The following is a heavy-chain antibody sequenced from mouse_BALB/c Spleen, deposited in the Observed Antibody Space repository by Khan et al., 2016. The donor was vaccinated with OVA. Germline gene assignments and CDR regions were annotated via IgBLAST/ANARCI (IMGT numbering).Heavy chain of an antibody. CDR2: IYPGIGDT. Sequence: QVQLQQSGAELARPGASVKLSCKASGYTFTSYWMQWVKQRPGQGLEWIGAIYPGIGDTRYTQKFRGKAPLTADKSSTTAYMQLSSLASEDSAVYYCARTGGTYDGYFGYFDAWGAGTTVTVSS. CDR3: ARTGGTYDGYFGYFDA. D-gene: IGHD2-3*01. V-gene: IGHV1-87*01. CDR1: GYTFTSYW. J-gene: IGHJ1*01.